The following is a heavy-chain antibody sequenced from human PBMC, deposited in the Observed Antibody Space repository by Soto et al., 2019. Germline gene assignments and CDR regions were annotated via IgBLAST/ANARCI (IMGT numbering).Heavy chain of an antibody. CDR1: GFTFSDYY. Sequence: GGSLRLPCAASGFTFSDYYMSWIRQAPGKGLEWVSYISSNSSYTNYADSVKGRFTISRDNAKNSLYLQMNSLRAEDTAVYYCARYDLYDILTGYYDYWGQGTLVTVSS. CDR2: ISSNSSYT. D-gene: IGHD3-9*01. J-gene: IGHJ4*02. V-gene: IGHV3-11*06. CDR3: ARYDLYDILTGYYDY.